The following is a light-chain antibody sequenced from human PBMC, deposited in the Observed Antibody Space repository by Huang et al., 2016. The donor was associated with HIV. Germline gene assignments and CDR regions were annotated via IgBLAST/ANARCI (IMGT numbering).Light chain of an antibody. J-gene: IGKJ1*01. CDR1: HNVFNIYNRKNS. V-gene: IGKV4-1*01. CDR2: CAS. Sequence: IVMTQSLDSLALSLCERAPHNCRATHNVFNIYNRKNSLAWYQQKSGHPPRLLIYCASTRESGVPDRFSGSGSGTDFTLTISSLQAEDVAFYYCHQYYDTPGTFGQGTQVEIK. CDR3: HQYYDTPGT.